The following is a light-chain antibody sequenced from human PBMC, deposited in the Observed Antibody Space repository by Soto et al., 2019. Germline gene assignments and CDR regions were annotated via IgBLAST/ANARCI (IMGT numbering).Light chain of an antibody. CDR1: SSDVGAYNY. V-gene: IGLV2-14*01. J-gene: IGLJ3*02. CDR2: EVS. CDR3: SSYTTSSTVV. Sequence: QSALTQPASVTGSPGQSIAISCTGTSSDVGAYNYVSWYQQHPGKAPKLIIYEVSHRPSGISDRFSGSKFGNTAALTISGLQAEDEADYSCSSYTTSSTVVFGGGTKLTVL.